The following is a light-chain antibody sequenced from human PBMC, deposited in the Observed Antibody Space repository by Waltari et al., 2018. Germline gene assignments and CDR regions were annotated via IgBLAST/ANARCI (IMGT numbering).Light chain of an antibody. CDR1: QSLNTW. Sequence: DIQLTQSPSTLSASVGDRVIITCRASQSLNTWLAWYQVKPGKAPKLLIYMASDLESGVPARFSGSGSGTEFTLTITSLQPDDFATYYCQHYNIYPWTFGRGTKVEI. CDR2: MAS. CDR3: QHYNIYPWT. J-gene: IGKJ1*01. V-gene: IGKV1-5*03.